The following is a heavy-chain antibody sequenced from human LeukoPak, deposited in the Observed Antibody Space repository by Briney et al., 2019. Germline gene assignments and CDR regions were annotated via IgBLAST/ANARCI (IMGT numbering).Heavy chain of an antibody. Sequence: PGGSLRLSCEASGFTFSSYAMRWVRQAPGKGLEWVSGISGSGDSTYYADSVKGRFTISRDNSKNTLYLQMNSLRAEDTAVYFCARRSGVAVAGAFDYWGQGTLVTVSS. V-gene: IGHV3-23*01. CDR1: GFTFSSYA. CDR2: ISGSGDST. J-gene: IGHJ4*02. CDR3: ARRSGVAVAGAFDY. D-gene: IGHD6-19*01.